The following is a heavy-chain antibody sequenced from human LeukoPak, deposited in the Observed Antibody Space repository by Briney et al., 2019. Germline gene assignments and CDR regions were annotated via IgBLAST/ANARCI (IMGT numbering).Heavy chain of an antibody. V-gene: IGHV3-64*01. CDR3: ARVRYYYDSSGAEYYFDY. CDR1: GFTFSIYA. J-gene: IGHJ4*02. Sequence: PGGSLRLSCAASGFTFSIYAMHWVRQAPGKGLEYVSAISSNGGSTYYANSVKGRFTISRDNSKNTLYLQMGSLRAEDMAVYYCARVRYYYDSSGAEYYFDYWGQGTLVTVSS. CDR2: ISSNGGST. D-gene: IGHD3-22*01.